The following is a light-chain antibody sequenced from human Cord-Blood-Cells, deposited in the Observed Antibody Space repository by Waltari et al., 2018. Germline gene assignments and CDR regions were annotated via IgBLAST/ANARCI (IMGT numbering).Light chain of an antibody. V-gene: IGLV1-40*01. CDR1: SSNLGAGYD. J-gene: IGLJ2*01. Sequence: QSVLTQPPSVSGAPGQRVTISCTGSSSNLGAGYDVPGYQQPPGTAPKPLIYGNSNRPSGVPDRFSGSKSGTSASLAITGLQAEDEADYYCQSYDSSLSGVVFGGGTKLTVL. CDR2: GNS. CDR3: QSYDSSLSGVV.